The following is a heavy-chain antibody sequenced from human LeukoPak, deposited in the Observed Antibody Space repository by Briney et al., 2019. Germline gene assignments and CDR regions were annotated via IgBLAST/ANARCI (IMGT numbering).Heavy chain of an antibody. CDR1: EFTFSSYA. Sequence: PGGSLRLSCAASEFTFSSYAMSWVRQAPGKGLEWVSAISGSGGSTYYADSVKGRFTISRDNSKNTLYLQMNSLRAEDTAVYYCARRHYDSSGYYYLGYFDYWGQGTLVTVSS. V-gene: IGHV3-23*01. D-gene: IGHD3-22*01. CDR3: ARRHYDSSGYYYLGYFDY. CDR2: ISGSGGST. J-gene: IGHJ4*02.